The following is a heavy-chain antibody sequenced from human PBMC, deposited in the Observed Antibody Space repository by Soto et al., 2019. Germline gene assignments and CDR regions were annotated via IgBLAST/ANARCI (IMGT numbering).Heavy chain of an antibody. CDR2: VFHTGDT. CDR3: ARKAWVRFDY. D-gene: IGHD7-27*01. J-gene: IGHJ4*02. V-gene: IGHV4-4*02. Sequence: SEILSLTCAVSGDSISSSVWWTWVRQPPGKGLEWIGEVFHTGDTYFNPSLRSRVAMSVDKSTNEFSLEVTSVTAADTAIYYCARKAWVRFDYWGQGALVTVSS. CDR1: GDSISSSVW.